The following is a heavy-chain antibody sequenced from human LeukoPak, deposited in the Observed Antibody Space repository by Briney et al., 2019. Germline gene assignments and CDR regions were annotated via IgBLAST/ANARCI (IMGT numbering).Heavy chain of an antibody. D-gene: IGHD2-2*01. J-gene: IGHJ5*02. CDR3: AAQYQLLSNWFDP. CDR2: IYYSGST. V-gene: IGHV4-30-4*01. CDR1: GGSISSGDYY. Sequence: SETLSLTCTVSGGSISSGDYYWSWIRQPPGKGLEWFGYIYYSGSTYYNPSLKSRVTISVDTSKNQFSLKLSSVTAADTAVYYCAAQYQLLSNWFDPWGQGTLVTVSS.